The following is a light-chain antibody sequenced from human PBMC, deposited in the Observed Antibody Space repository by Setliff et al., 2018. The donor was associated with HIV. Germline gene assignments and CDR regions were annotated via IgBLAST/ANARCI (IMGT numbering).Light chain of an antibody. Sequence: QSALTQPASVSGSPGQSITISCTGTSSDVGDYNLVSWYQQHPGKAPKFIIYEVSKRPSVVSHRFSVSKSGNTDSLTISGLQAEDEADYYCCSYAGSRIVVFGGGTK. J-gene: IGLJ2*01. V-gene: IGLV2-23*02. CDR1: SSDVGDYNL. CDR2: EVS. CDR3: CSYAGSRIVV.